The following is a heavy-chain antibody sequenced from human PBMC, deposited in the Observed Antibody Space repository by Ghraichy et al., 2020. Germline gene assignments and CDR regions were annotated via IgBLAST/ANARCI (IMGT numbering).Heavy chain of an antibody. CDR2: IIPIFGTA. V-gene: IGHV1-69*13. CDR3: ASPTTVTYYYYMDV. Sequence: SVKVSCKASGGTFSSYAISWVRQAPGQGLEWMGGIIPIFGTANYAQKFQGRVTITADESTSTAYMELSSLRSEDMAVYYCASPTTVTYYYYMDVWGKGTTVTVSS. D-gene: IGHD4-17*01. CDR1: GGTFSSYA. J-gene: IGHJ6*03.